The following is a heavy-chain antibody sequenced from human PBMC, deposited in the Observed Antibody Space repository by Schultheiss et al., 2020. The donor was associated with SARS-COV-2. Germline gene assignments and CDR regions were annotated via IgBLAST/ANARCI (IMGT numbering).Heavy chain of an antibody. Sequence: GGSLRLSCAASGFTFSSYAMSWVRQAPGKGLEWVAVIWYDGSNKYYADSVKGRFTISRDNSKNTLYLQMNSLRAEDTAVYYCARDLVTFGYYYGMDVWGQGTTVTVSS. J-gene: IGHJ6*02. CDR2: IWYDGSNK. D-gene: IGHD3-16*01. CDR3: ARDLVTFGYYYGMDV. V-gene: IGHV3-33*08. CDR1: GFTFSSYA.